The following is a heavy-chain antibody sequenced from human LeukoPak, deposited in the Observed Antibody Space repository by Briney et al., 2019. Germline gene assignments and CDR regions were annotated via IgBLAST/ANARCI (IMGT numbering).Heavy chain of an antibody. CDR3: ARENDYRANRFDY. Sequence: GGSLRLSCAASGFTFSSYSIHWVRQAPGKGLDWVAIILFDGSNKDYADSVKGRFTISRDNSKNTVYLQMNSLRAEGTAVYYCARENDYRANRFDYWGQGTLVTVSS. CDR1: GFTFSSYS. V-gene: IGHV3-30-3*01. CDR2: ILFDGSNK. D-gene: IGHD4-23*01. J-gene: IGHJ4*02.